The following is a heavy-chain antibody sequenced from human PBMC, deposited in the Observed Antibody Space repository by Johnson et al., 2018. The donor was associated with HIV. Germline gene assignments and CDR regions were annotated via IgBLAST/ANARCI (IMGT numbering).Heavy chain of an antibody. CDR2: ISWNSGSI. D-gene: IGHD4-17*01. Sequence: VQLVESGGGLAEPGRSLRLSCEASGLKFDDYAMHWVRQFPGKGLEWVSGISWNSGSIDYADSVKGRFSISRDNPKKSLYLQMNGLRPEDTGIYYCAKDIVYGVYGSQGAFHIWGRGTMVKVSS. CDR3: AKDIVYGVYGSQGAFHI. V-gene: IGHV3-9*01. J-gene: IGHJ3*02. CDR1: GLKFDDYA.